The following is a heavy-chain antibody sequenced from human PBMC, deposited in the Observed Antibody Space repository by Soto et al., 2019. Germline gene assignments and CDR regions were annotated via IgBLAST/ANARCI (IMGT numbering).Heavy chain of an antibody. Sequence: SETLSLTCAVYGGSFSGYYWSWIRQPPGKGLEWIGSVYHGGNTYYNPSLKSRVSISIDLSKNQFSLKLTSVTAADTAAYYCARARWYDAFNDWCQGTVVSVAS. CDR2: VYHGGNT. CDR3: ARARWYDAFND. J-gene: IGHJ3*01. V-gene: IGHV4-34*01. CDR1: GGSFSGYY. D-gene: IGHD2-15*01.